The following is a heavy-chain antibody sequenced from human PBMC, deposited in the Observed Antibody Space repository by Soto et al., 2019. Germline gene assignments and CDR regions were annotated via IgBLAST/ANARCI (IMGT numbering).Heavy chain of an antibody. J-gene: IGHJ4*02. CDR2: IRSKTNSYAT. D-gene: IGHD6-19*01. V-gene: IGHV3-73*01. Sequence: GGSLRLSCAASGFTFGGSAMHWVRQASGKGLEWVGHIRSKTNSYATAYAESVKGRFTISRDDSMNTAYLQMNSLKTEDTAVYFCTRQTDAVQWLVVPTDYNFDYWGQGTLVTVSS. CDR3: TRQTDAVQWLVVPTDYNFDY. CDR1: GFTFGGSA.